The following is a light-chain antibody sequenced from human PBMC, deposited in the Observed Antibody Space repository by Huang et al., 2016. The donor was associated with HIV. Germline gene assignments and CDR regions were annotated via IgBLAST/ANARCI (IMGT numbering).Light chain of an antibody. V-gene: IGKV3-15*01. CDR3: QQYYDWPPWT. J-gene: IGKJ1*01. CDR1: QSVSSN. Sequence: EIVMTQSPATLSVSPGERATLSCRASQSVSSNLAWYQQKPGQAPRLLIYGASTRAAGSPDRFSGSGSGTEFTLTISSLQTEDFAVYYCQQYYDWPPWTFGQGTKVEIK. CDR2: GAS.